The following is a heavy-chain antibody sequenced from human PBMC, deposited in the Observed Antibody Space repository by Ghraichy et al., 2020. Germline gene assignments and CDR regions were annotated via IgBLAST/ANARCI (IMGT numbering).Heavy chain of an antibody. CDR3: ARGTGYSGNYYSDY. D-gene: IGHD1-26*01. V-gene: IGHV3-21*01. Sequence: GESLNISCAASGFTFSNYAMNWVRQAPWKGLEWVSYVSGRSNYIYYADSVKGRFTISRDNAENSLYLQMNSLRAEDTAVYYCARGTGYSGNYYSDYWGQGILVTVSS. J-gene: IGHJ4*02. CDR1: GFTFSNYA. CDR2: VSGRSNYI.